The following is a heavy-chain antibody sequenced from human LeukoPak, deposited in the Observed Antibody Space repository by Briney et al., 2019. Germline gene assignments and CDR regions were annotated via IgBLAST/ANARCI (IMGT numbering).Heavy chain of an antibody. CDR2: TYYRSKWYN. D-gene: IGHD3-9*01. CDR1: GDSVSSNSAA. V-gene: IGHV6-1*01. CDR3: ARGEYDILTGYYPTGFDY. Sequence: SQTLSLTCAISGDSVSSNSAAWNWIRPSPSRGLEWLGRTYYRSKWYNDYAVSVKSRITINPDTSKNQFSLQLNSVTPEDTAVYYCARGEYDILTGYYPTGFDYWGQGTLVTVSS. J-gene: IGHJ4*02.